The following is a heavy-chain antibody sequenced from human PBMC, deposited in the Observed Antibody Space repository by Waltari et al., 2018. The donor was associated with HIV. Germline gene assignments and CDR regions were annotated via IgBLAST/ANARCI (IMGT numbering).Heavy chain of an antibody. CDR3: GGSGGVTHHGMDV. Sequence: QVQLVESGGGVVQPGRSLRLSCAASGFTFSSLGMPWVRQAPGKGVEWVAVIWYDGSNKYYADSVKGRFTISRDNSKNTLYLQMNSLRAEDTAVYYCGGSGGVTHHGMDVWGQGTTVTVSS. V-gene: IGHV3-33*01. CDR1: GFTFSSLG. J-gene: IGHJ6*02. CDR2: IWYDGSNK. D-gene: IGHD2-21*02.